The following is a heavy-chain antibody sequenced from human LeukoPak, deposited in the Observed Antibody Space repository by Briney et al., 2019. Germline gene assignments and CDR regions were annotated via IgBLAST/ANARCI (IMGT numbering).Heavy chain of an antibody. CDR2: INPSGGST. J-gene: IGHJ2*01. D-gene: IGHD1-26*01. CDR3: ASHGSAVGATDFDL. CDR1: GYTFTSYY. V-gene: IGHV1-46*01. Sequence: ASVKVSCTASGYTFTSYYMHWVRQAPGQGLEWMGIINPSGGSTSYAQKFQGRVTTTRDTSTSTVYMELSSLRSEDTAVYYCASHGSAVGATDFDLWGRGTLVTVSS.